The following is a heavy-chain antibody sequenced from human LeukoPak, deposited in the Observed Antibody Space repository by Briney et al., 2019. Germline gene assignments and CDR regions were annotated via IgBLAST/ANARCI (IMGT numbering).Heavy chain of an antibody. Sequence: GTSLRLSCAASGFTFSTYGMHWVRQAPGKGLEWVAVISYDGSNKWYTDSVKGRFAISRDDSKNTLYLQMNSLRAEDTAVYYCAKGQEKMTTINWFDPWGQGTLVTVSS. J-gene: IGHJ5*02. V-gene: IGHV3-30*18. D-gene: IGHD4-17*01. CDR2: ISYDGSNK. CDR3: AKGQEKMTTINWFDP. CDR1: GFTFSTYG.